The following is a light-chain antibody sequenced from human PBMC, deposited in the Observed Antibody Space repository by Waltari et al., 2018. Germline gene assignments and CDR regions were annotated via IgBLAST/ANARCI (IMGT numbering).Light chain of an antibody. CDR3: QQRSNWPHSA. J-gene: IGKJ3*01. V-gene: IGKV3-11*01. Sequence: EIVLTQSPATLSLSPGERATLSSRASQSVSRYLAWYQQKPGQAPRLLIYDASNRATGIPARFSGSASGTDFTLTISSLEPEDFAVYYCQQRSNWPHSAFGPGTKVDIK. CDR2: DAS. CDR1: QSVSRY.